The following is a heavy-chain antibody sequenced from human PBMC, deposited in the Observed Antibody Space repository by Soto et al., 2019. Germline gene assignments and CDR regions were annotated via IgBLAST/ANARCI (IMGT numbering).Heavy chain of an antibody. Sequence: EVQLVESGGGLVQPGGSLRLSCAASGFTVSSNYMSWVRQAPGKGLEWVSVIYSGGSTYYADSVKGRFTISRDNSKNTLYLQMNSLRAEDTAVYYCARTIVVAATNYFDYWCQGTLVTVSS. D-gene: IGHD2-15*01. J-gene: IGHJ4*02. V-gene: IGHV3-66*01. CDR1: GFTVSSNY. CDR3: ARTIVVAATNYFDY. CDR2: IYSGGST.